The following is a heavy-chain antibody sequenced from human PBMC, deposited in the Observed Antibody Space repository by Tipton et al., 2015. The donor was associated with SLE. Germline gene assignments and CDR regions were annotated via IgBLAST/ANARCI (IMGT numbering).Heavy chain of an antibody. CDR2: FYHGGNT. CDR3: ARARYSTSIGDFDY. D-gene: IGHD6-13*01. CDR1: GYSINRGYY. V-gene: IGHV4-38-2*01. Sequence: TLSLTCDVSGYSINRGYYWGWLRKSPGKGLEWIGSFYHGGNTYYNPSLKSRVTMSVDTSKNQFSLKLTSVTAADTAVYYCARARYSTSIGDFDYWGQGTLVTVSS. J-gene: IGHJ4*02.